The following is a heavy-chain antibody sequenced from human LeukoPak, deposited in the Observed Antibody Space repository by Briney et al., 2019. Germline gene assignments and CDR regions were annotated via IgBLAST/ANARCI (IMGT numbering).Heavy chain of an antibody. Sequence: PGRSLRLSCAASGFTFSSYGMHWVRQAPGKGPEWVAVISYDGSNKYYADSVKGRFTISRDNSKNTLYLQMNSLRAEDTAVYYCAKHHDYWGQGTLVTVSS. V-gene: IGHV3-30*18. CDR3: AKHHDY. CDR2: ISYDGSNK. J-gene: IGHJ4*02. CDR1: GFTFSSYG.